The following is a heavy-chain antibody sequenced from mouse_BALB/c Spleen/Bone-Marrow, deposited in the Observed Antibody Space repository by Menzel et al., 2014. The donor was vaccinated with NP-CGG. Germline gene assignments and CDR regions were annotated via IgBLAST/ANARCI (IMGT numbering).Heavy chain of an antibody. D-gene: IGHD1-1*01. CDR3: ARESLYGSNYY. CDR1: GYTFTSYT. CDR2: INPSSGYT. Sequence: QVQLQQSGAELASPGASVKMSCKASGYTFTSYTMHWVKQRPGQGLEWIGYINPSSGYTNYNQKFKDKATLTADKSSSTAYMQLSSLTSEDSAVYYCARESLYGSNYYWGQGTTLTVSS. J-gene: IGHJ2*01. V-gene: IGHV1-4*01.